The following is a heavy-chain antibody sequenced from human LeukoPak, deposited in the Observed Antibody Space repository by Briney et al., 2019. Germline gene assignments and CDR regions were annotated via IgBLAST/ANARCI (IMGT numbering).Heavy chain of an antibody. Sequence: PSETLSLTCTVSGGSISSSSYYWGWIRQPPGKGLEWIGSRYYSGSTYYNPSLKSRVTISVDTSENQFSLKLSSVTAADTAVYYCARYVVYGSGKYYFDYWGQGTLVTVSS. D-gene: IGHD3-10*01. CDR3: ARYVVYGSGKYYFDY. CDR2: RYYSGST. J-gene: IGHJ4*02. V-gene: IGHV4-39*01. CDR1: GGSISSSSYY.